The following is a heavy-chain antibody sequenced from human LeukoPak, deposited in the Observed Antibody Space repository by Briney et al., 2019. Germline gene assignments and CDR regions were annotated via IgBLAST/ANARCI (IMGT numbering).Heavy chain of an antibody. Sequence: SQTLSLTCAVSGGSICSVGYSWRWIRQPPGRGLEWIGYIYHSGSTYYNQALKSRVTISVDRSKNQFSLKLSSVTAADTAVYYCARGRHEVGSGWWGDYWGQGTLVTVSS. J-gene: IGHJ4*02. CDR3: ARGRHEVGSGWWGDY. CDR2: IYHSGST. V-gene: IGHV4-30-2*01. D-gene: IGHD6-19*01. CDR1: GGSICSVGYS.